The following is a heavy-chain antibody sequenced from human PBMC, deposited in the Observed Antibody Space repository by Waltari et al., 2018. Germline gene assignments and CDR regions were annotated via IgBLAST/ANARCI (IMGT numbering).Heavy chain of an antibody. J-gene: IGHJ5*01. V-gene: IGHV1-2*02. D-gene: IGHD5-12*01. CDR3: AREEMATDS. Sequence: QVQLVQSGAEVKKPGASVKVSCQASGYTFTGYYIHWVRQAPGQGLEWMGWINPNSGGTTYAQKFQGRVTMTRDTSISTAYMELSRLRSDDTAVYYCAREEMATDSWGQGTLVTVSS. CDR2: INPNSGGT. CDR1: GYTFTGYY.